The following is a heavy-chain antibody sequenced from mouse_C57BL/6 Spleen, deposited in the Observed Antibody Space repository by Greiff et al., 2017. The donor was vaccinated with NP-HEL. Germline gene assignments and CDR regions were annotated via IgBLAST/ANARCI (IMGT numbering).Heavy chain of an antibody. CDR2: INPNYGTT. CDR1: GYSFTDYN. CDR3: ARKFTTVVATDYAMDY. D-gene: IGHD1-1*01. Sequence: EVKLMQSGPELVKPGASVKISCKASGYSFTDYNMNWVKQSNGKSLEWIGVINPNYGTTSYNQKFKGKATLTVDQSSSTAYMQLNSLTSEDSAVYYCARKFTTVVATDYAMDYWGQGTSVTVSS. V-gene: IGHV1-39*01. J-gene: IGHJ4*01.